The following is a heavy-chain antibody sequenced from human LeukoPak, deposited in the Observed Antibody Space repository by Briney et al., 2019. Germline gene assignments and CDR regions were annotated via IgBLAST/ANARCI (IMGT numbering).Heavy chain of an antibody. V-gene: IGHV1-2*02. J-gene: IGHJ5*02. Sequence: ASVKVSCKASGYTFTGYIMHWVRQAPGQGLEWMGWINPNSGDTNYAQKFQGRVTMTTDTSTNTAYMELRSLRFDDTAVYYCARDLDYYDSSGSGWFDPWGQGTLVTVSS. CDR2: INPNSGDT. D-gene: IGHD3-22*01. CDR3: ARDLDYYDSSGSGWFDP. CDR1: GYTFTGYI.